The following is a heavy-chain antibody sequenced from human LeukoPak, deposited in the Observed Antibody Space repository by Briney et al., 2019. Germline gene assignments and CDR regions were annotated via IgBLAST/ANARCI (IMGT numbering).Heavy chain of an antibody. CDR2: FDPEDGET. CDR1: GYTLTELS. V-gene: IGHV1-24*01. Sequence: ASVKVSCKVSGYTLTELSMHWVRQAPGKGLEWMGGFDPEDGETINAQKFQGRVTMTEDTSTDTAYMELSSLTSEDTAVYYCATDGGRYGYELDYWGQGTLVTVSS. CDR3: ATDGGRYGYELDY. D-gene: IGHD5-18*01. J-gene: IGHJ4*02.